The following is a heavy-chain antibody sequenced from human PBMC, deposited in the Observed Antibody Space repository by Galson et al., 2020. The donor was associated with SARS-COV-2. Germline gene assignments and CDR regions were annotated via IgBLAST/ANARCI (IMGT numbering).Heavy chain of an antibody. V-gene: IGHV5-51*01. CDR3: ARRLYGDYAYVDH. J-gene: IGHJ4*02. CDR1: VYNFDRYW. CDR2: ISPSDSET. Sequence: GESLKISCKGSVYNFDRYWITWVRKMPGKGLEWMGIISPSDSETIYSPSFQGQVTISADTSISTAYLQWNSLKASDTATYFCARRLYGDYAYVDHWGRGTPVIVSS. D-gene: IGHD5-12*01.